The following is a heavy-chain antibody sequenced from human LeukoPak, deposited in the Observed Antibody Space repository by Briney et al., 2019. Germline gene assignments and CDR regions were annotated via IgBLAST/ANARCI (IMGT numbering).Heavy chain of an antibody. CDR3: TRVGYIDEGIDY. D-gene: IGHD5-24*01. CDR1: GSTFSSYA. V-gene: IGHV3-30*04. CDR2: ISYDGSNK. Sequence: GGSLRLSCAASGSTFSSYAMHWVRQAPGKGLEWVAVISYDGSNKYYADSVKGRFTISRDYSKNTLYLQMNSLRAEDTAIYYCTRVGYIDEGIDYWGQGTLVTVSS. J-gene: IGHJ4*02.